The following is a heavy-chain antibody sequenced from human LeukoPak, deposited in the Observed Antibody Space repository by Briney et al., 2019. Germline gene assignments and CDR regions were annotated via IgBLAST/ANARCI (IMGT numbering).Heavy chain of an antibody. CDR1: GYTFTSYG. CDR3: AREWGSSGWSPFDY. D-gene: IGHD6-19*01. V-gene: IGHV1-2*06. CDR2: INPNSGGT. Sequence: ASVKVSCTASGYTFTSYGISWVQQAPGQGLEWMGRINPNSGGTNYAQKFQGRVTMTRDTSISTAYMELSRLRSDDTAVYYCAREWGSSGWSPFDYWGQGTLVTVSS. J-gene: IGHJ4*02.